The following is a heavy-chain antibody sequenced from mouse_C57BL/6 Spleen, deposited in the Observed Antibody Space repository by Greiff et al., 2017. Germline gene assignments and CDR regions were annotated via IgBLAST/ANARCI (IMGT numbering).Heavy chain of an antibody. CDR2: IHPNSGST. D-gene: IGHD2-14*01. V-gene: IGHV1-64*01. CDR1: GYTFTSYW. Sequence: QVQLQQPGAELVKPGASVQLSCQASGYTFTSYWMHWVKQRPGQGLEWIGMIHPNSGSTNYNEKFKSKATLTVDKSSSPAYMQLSSLTSADSAVSYGARAVRRALGYFDVWGTGATVTVCS. CDR3: ARAVRRALGYFDV. J-gene: IGHJ1*03.